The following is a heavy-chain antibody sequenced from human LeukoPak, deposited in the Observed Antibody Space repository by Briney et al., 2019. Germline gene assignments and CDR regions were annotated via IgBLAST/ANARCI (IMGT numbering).Heavy chain of an antibody. Sequence: ASVKVSCKASGYTFTSYGISWVRQAPGQGLEWMGWISAYNGNTNYAQKLQGRVTMTTDTSTSTACMELRSLRSDDTAVYYCARARYSSRIYFDYWGQGTLVTVSS. J-gene: IGHJ4*02. CDR2: ISAYNGNT. CDR3: ARARYSSRIYFDY. V-gene: IGHV1-18*01. CDR1: GYTFTSYG. D-gene: IGHD6-13*01.